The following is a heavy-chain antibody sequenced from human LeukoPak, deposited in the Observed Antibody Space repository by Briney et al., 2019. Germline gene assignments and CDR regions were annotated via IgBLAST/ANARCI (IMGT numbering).Heavy chain of an antibody. CDR2: IYYSGST. V-gene: IGHV4-59*01. CDR1: GGSIGSYY. J-gene: IGHJ4*02. Sequence: SETLSLTCNISGGSIGSYYWSWIRQSPGMGLEWIGYIYYSGSTNYNPSLKSRVIISVDTSKNQFSLNLSSVTAADTAVYYCARSSWSYDGHFDSWGQGALVTVSS. D-gene: IGHD1-26*01. CDR3: ARSSWSYDGHFDS.